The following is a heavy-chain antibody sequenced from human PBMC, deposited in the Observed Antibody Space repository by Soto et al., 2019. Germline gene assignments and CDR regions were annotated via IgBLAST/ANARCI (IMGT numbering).Heavy chain of an antibody. CDR2: ISSNGGST. V-gene: IGHV3-64*01. Sequence: EVQLVESGGGLVQPGGSLRLSCAASGFTFSSYAMHWVRQAPGKGLEYVSAISSNGGSTYYANSVKCRFTISRDNCKNTLYLQLGSLRAEDMAVYYCARDSYYGAPREYYYYGMDGWGQGTTVTVSS. CDR1: GFTFSSYA. J-gene: IGHJ6*02. CDR3: ARDSYYGAPREYYYYGMDG. D-gene: IGHD4-17*01.